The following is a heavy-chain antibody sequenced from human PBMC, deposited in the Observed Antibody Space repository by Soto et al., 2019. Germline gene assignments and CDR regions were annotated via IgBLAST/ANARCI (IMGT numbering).Heavy chain of an antibody. CDR2: MNPNSGNT. Sequence: QVQLVQSGAEVKKPGASVKVSCKASGYTFTSYDINWVRQATGQGIEWMGWMNPNSGNTGYAQKFQGRVTMTRNTSISTAYMELSSLRSEDTAVYYCARGSGYDFWSGYYDWGYGMDVWGQGTTVTVSS. D-gene: IGHD3-3*01. J-gene: IGHJ6*02. CDR3: ARGSGYDFWSGYYDWGYGMDV. V-gene: IGHV1-8*01. CDR1: GYTFTSYD.